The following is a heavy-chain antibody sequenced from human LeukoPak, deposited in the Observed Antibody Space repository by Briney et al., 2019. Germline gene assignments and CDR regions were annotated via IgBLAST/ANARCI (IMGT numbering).Heavy chain of an antibody. CDR3: ARRGSSGWYADFDY. D-gene: IGHD6-19*01. Sequence: SETLSLTCTVSGVSISSFYWSWIRQPPGKGLEYIDYISYSETTSYNPSLKSRVTISVDTSKNQFSLKLTSVTAADTAVYYCARRGSSGWYADFDYWGHGTLVTVSS. J-gene: IGHJ4*01. CDR1: GVSISSFY. CDR2: ISYSETT. V-gene: IGHV4-59*08.